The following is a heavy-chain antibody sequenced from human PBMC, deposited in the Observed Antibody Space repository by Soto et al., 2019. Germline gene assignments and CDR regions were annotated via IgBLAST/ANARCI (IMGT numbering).Heavy chain of an antibody. Sequence: GGSLRLSCAASGFTFSSYDMHWVRQATGKGLEWVSAIGTAGDTYYPGSVKGRFTISRENAKNSLYLQMNSLRAGDTAVYYCAKGLRRNTRHYYGMDVWGQGTTVTVSS. J-gene: IGHJ6*02. CDR2: IGTAGDT. D-gene: IGHD5-12*01. CDR1: GFTFSSYD. V-gene: IGHV3-13*01. CDR3: AKGLRRNTRHYYGMDV.